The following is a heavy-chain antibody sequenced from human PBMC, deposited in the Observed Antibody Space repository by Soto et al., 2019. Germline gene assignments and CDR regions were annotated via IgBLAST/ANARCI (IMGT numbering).Heavy chain of an antibody. D-gene: IGHD6-13*01. V-gene: IGHV4-59*01. Sequence: SETLSLTCTVSGGSMSRYYWSWIRQPPGKGLEWIGYIYYSGHTNSNPSLKSRVTISVDTSKNQFSLKLSSVTAADTAVYYCARGIATTEMDVWGQGTTVTVSS. CDR3: ARGIATTEMDV. CDR2: IYYSGHT. J-gene: IGHJ6*02. CDR1: GGSMSRYY.